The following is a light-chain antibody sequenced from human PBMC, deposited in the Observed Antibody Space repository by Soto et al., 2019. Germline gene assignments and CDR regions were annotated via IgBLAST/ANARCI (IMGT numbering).Light chain of an antibody. J-gene: IGKJ5*01. CDR2: KVS. CDR3: MQGPHWPIT. CDR1: QSLVHSDGIAY. V-gene: IGKV2-30*02. Sequence: DVVMTQSPLSLPVLLGQPSSISCRSNQSLVHSDGIAYFSWFQQRPGRSPRRRSEKVSNRDSGVPARCSGRGAGTDCALKSSRVEAEDVGVYDCMQGPHWPITVGQGTRLEIK.